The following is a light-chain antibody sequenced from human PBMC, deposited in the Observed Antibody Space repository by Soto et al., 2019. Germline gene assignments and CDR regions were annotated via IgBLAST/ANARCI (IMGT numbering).Light chain of an antibody. CDR2: VNSEGSH. J-gene: IGLJ2*01. CDR3: QTWGTGFHVL. CDR1: SGHSNYA. V-gene: IGLV4-69*01. Sequence: QPVLTQSPSASASLGASVKLTCTLSSGHSNYAIAWHQQQPGKGPRYLMKVNSEGSHSKGDGIPDRFSGSSSGTERYLTISSLQCEDEADYYCQTWGTGFHVLFGGGTKLTVL.